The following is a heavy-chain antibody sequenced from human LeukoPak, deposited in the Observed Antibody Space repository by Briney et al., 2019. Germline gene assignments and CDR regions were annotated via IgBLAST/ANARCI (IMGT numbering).Heavy chain of an antibody. D-gene: IGHD6-19*01. Sequence: GGSLRLSCAASGFTFSSYGMHWVRQAPGKGLEWGAVISYDGSNKYYADSVKCRFTISRDNSKHTLYLQMNSLRAEDTAVYYCAKDRSQWLGPFYYYGMDVWGKGTTVTVSS. V-gene: IGHV3-30*18. CDR3: AKDRSQWLGPFYYYGMDV. CDR2: ISYDGSNK. J-gene: IGHJ6*04. CDR1: GFTFSSYG.